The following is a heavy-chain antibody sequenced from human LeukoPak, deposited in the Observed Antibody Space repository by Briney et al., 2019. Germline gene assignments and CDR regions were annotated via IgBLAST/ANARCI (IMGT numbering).Heavy chain of an antibody. J-gene: IGHJ1*01. Sequence: SVKVSCKASGGTFSSYAISWVRQAPGQGLEWMGGIIPIFGTANYAQKFQGRVTITADKSTSTAYMELSSLRSEDTAVYCCARVPYSSSWYFFQHWGQGTLVTVSS. CDR2: IIPIFGTA. D-gene: IGHD6-13*01. V-gene: IGHV1-69*06. CDR3: ARVPYSSSWYFFQH. CDR1: GGTFSSYA.